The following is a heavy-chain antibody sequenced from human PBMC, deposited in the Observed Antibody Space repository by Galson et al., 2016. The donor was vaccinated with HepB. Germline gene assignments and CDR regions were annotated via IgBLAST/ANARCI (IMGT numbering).Heavy chain of an antibody. CDR1: GFTLSTYP. D-gene: IGHD3-22*01. J-gene: IGHJ3*02. V-gene: IGHV3-30*04. CDR3: SRDHGDFGDSGYSSLDAFGI. CDR2: ISYDGGRR. Sequence: SLRLSCAASGFTLSTYPMHWVRQAPGKGLEWVAVISYDGGRRYYADPVKGRFTISRDNSKNTLDREMNSLRPEDTAVYYWSRDHGDFGDSGYSSLDAFGIWGQGTMVTVSS.